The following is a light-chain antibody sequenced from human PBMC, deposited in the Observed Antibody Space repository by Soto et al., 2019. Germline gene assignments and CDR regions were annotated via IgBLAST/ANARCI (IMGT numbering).Light chain of an antibody. J-gene: IGKJ1*01. Sequence: EIVMTQANGPLFVSPGGRATPSCRASQSISGALAWYQQKPGQAPRLLIYGASTRATSFPARFSGSGSGTDFTLTISSLQSEDFAVYYCQQYNNWPWTFGQGTKVDIK. V-gene: IGKV3-15*01. CDR1: QSISGA. CDR3: QQYNNWPWT. CDR2: GAS.